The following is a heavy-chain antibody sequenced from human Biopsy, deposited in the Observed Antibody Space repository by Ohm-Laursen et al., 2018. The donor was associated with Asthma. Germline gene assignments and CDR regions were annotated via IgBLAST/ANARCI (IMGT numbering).Heavy chain of an antibody. D-gene: IGHD3-3*01. Sequence: SDTLSLTCSVSGYSISNGGYYWTWVRQRPGKGLEWIGNIYHRGNTKYNPSLKSRLSFSVDTSKNQFSLKLSSVTAAGTAIYFCARDYYDFWNRSVYTYFGMDVWGRGTTVVVSS. J-gene: IGHJ6*02. V-gene: IGHV4-31*03. CDR1: GYSISNGGYY. CDR3: ARDYYDFWNRSVYTYFGMDV. CDR2: IYHRGNT.